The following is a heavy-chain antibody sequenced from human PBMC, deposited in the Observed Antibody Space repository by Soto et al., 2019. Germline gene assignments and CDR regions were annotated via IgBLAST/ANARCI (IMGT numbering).Heavy chain of an antibody. CDR1: GGSISSGGYY. CDR3: ARLQLVSIYMDV. CDR2: IYYSGST. D-gene: IGHD6-6*01. V-gene: IGHV4-31*03. Sequence: SETLSLTCTVSGGSISSGGYYWSWIRQHPGKGLEWIGYIYYSGSTYYNPSLKSRVTISVDTSKNQFSLKLSSVTAADTAVYYCARLQLVSIYMDVWGKGTTVTVSS. J-gene: IGHJ6*03.